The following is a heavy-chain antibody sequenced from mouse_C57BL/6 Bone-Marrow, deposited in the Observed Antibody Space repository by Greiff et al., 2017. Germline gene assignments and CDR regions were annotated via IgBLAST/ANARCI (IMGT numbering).Heavy chain of an antibody. D-gene: IGHD1-1*01. V-gene: IGHV1-69*01. Sequence: VQLQQPGAELVMPGASVKLSCKASGYTFTSSWMHWVKQRPGQGLEWIGAIDPSDSYPNYNQKFKGKSTLTVDKSSSTAYMQLSSRTSEDTAVYYCARWRATVVAGDYFDYWGQGTTLTVSS. J-gene: IGHJ2*01. CDR1: GYTFTSSW. CDR2: IDPSDSYP. CDR3: ARWRATVVAGDYFDY.